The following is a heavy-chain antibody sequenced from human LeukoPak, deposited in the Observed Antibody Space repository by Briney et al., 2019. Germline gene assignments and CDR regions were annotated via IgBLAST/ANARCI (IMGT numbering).Heavy chain of an antibody. CDR1: GGTFSSYA. Sequence: GASVKVSCKASGGTFSSYAISWVRQAPGQGLEWMGRIIPIFGIANYAQKFQGRVTITADNSTSTAYMELSSLRSEDTAVYYCATHYYDSSGYYYPWDYWGQGTLVSVSS. J-gene: IGHJ4*02. CDR3: ATHYYDSSGYYYPWDY. D-gene: IGHD3-22*01. CDR2: IIPIFGIA. V-gene: IGHV1-69*04.